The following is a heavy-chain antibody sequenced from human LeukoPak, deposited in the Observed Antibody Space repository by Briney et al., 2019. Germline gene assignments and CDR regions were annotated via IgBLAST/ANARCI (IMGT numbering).Heavy chain of an antibody. CDR1: GFTFSSYG. J-gene: IGHJ6*03. CDR2: LWYDGSNK. CDR3: ARLYSNYYYYYMDV. Sequence: SLRLSCAASGFTFSSYGMHWVRQAPGKGLEWVAVLWYDGSNKYYADSVKGRFTISRDNSKNTLYLQMNSLRAEDTAVYYCARLYSNYYYYYMDVWGKGTTVTVSS. D-gene: IGHD4-11*01. V-gene: IGHV3-33*01.